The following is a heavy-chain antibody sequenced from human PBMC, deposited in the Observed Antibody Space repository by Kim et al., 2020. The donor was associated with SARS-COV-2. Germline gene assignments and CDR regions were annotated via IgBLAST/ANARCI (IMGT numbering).Heavy chain of an antibody. D-gene: IGHD2-15*01. CDR1: GDSFNSGGFY. V-gene: IGHV4-31*03. CDR3: ATLNCSSTSCFYYFDF. Sequence: SETLSLTCSVSGDSFNSGGFYWGWIRQSPGSGLEWIGYVFHTGTTYFSPSLRSRVTMSVDTSKNQFSLKLRAVTAADTAVYYCATLNCSSTSCFYYFDFWGQGTLVTVSS. CDR2: VFHTGTT. J-gene: IGHJ4*02.